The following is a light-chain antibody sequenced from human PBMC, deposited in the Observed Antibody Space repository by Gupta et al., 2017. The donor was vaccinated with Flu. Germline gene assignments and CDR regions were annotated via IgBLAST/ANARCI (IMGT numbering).Light chain of an antibody. CDR2: DVS. J-gene: IGLJ2*01. CDR3: CSYAGSYTVV. V-gene: IGLV2-11*01. CDR1: SSDVGGYNY. Sequence: SVTISCTGTSSDVGGYNYVSWYQQHPGKAPKLMIYDVSKRPSGVPDRFSGSKSGNTASLTISGLQAEDEADYYCCSYAGSYTVVFGGGTKLTVL.